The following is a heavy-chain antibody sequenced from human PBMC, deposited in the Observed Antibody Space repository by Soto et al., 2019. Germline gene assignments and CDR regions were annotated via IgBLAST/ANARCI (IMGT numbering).Heavy chain of an antibody. Sequence: SETLSLPCNVSGDSMTSPPYYWGWIRQPPGKGREWIGTFYYSGATYYNPSLRGRLTVSADSYKTYFSLRLTSVTAAATAVYYCARQDDWFDPWGQGILVTAPQ. CDR3: ARQDDWFDP. CDR2: FYYSGAT. CDR1: GDSMTSPPYY. V-gene: IGHV4-39*01. J-gene: IGHJ5*02.